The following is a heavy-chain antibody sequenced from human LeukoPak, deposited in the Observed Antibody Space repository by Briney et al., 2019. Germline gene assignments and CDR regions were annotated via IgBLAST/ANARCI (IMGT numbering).Heavy chain of an antibody. CDR1: DGSFSGYY. CDR2: ISDSGST. Sequence: SETLSLTCAVYDGSFSGYYWSWIRQPPGKGLEWIGYISDSGSTNYNASLKSRVTMSVDTSKNQFSLKLNSVTATDTAVYYCARWNRLIDFWGQGTLVTVSS. V-gene: IGHV4-59*01. D-gene: IGHD1-1*01. CDR3: ARWNRLIDF. J-gene: IGHJ4*02.